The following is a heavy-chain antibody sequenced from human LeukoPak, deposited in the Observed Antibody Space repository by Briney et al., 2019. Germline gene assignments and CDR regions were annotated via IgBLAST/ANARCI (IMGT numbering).Heavy chain of an antibody. J-gene: IGHJ4*02. CDR2: IYRGHSYT. CDR3: ARVGDSSAWPTDY. Sequence: LGESLNISCEGCGYSFTNYWIGWVRQMPGKGLEWMGIIYRGHSYTRYSPSFQGQVTISADKSISTADLQWSSLKASDTAMYYCARVGDSSAWPTDYWGQGTLVTVSS. V-gene: IGHV5-51*01. D-gene: IGHD6-19*01. CDR1: GYSFTNYW.